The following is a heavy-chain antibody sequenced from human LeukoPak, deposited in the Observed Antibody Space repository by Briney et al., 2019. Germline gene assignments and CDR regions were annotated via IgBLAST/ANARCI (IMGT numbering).Heavy chain of an antibody. J-gene: IGHJ3*02. CDR3: ARRDFGDAFDI. Sequence: PSETLSLTCTVSGGSISSYYWSWIRQPPGKGLEWTGYIYYSGSTNYNPSLKSRVTISVDTSKNQFSLKLSSVTAADTAVYYCARRDFGDAFDIWGQGTMVTVSS. D-gene: IGHD3-16*01. CDR1: GGSISSYY. V-gene: IGHV4-59*01. CDR2: IYYSGST.